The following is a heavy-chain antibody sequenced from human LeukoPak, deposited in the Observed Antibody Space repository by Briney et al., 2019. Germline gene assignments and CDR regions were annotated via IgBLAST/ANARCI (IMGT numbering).Heavy chain of an antibody. CDR1: GFTFSKYW. Sequence: GGSLSLSCAASGFTFSKYWMLWVRPAPGKGLERVSRINTDGTVTNYADSVKGRFTVSRDNADHTMFLQMNSVRDEDTAVYYCATKQWLAPPPDSWGQGTPVTVSS. CDR2: INTDGTVT. D-gene: IGHD6-19*01. V-gene: IGHV3-74*01. J-gene: IGHJ4*02. CDR3: ATKQWLAPPPDS.